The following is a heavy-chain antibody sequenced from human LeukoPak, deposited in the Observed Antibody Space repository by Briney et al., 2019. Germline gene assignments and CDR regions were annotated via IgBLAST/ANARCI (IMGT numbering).Heavy chain of an antibody. CDR3: AGGYDYGDYVGDFDY. D-gene: IGHD4-17*01. Sequence: ASVKVSCKASVYTFTSYPISWVRPAPGQGLEWMVWITTYNGNTHYAQKLQGRATMTTETSTSTAYMDLRGLRSDDTAVYYCAGGYDYGDYVGDFDYWGQGTLVTVSS. J-gene: IGHJ4*02. CDR2: ITTYNGNT. CDR1: VYTFTSYP. V-gene: IGHV1-18*01.